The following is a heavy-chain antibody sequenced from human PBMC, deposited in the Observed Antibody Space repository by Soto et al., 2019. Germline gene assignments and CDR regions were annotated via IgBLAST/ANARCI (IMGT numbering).Heavy chain of an antibody. V-gene: IGHV3-30*18. D-gene: IGHD3-10*01. Sequence: PGMPIRQYRSTTGVNSIRYSIHSVRPSPNKGLEWLAFISYTGRKNSYPDPVKGRVTTPRDNSKNPPHLQMNTLRAEDTAVYYCAKENEKCFFYDAFGYGMDVFAQGTTVNVS. CDR3: AKENEKCFFYDAFGYGMDV. J-gene: IGHJ6*02. CDR2: ISYTGRKN. CDR1: GVNSIRYS.